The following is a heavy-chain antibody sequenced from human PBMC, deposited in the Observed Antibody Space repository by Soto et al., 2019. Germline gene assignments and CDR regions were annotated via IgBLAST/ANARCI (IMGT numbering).Heavy chain of an antibody. CDR3: ARQQWVGRNYFYYGMDV. V-gene: IGHV5-51*01. Sequence: AGESLKISCKGSGYSFTDYWVARVRQMPGKGLECLGIISPDDSDTRYSPSFQGQVTISADKSINTAYLQWSSLKASDTAMYYCARQQWVGRNYFYYGMDVWGQGTTVTVSS. J-gene: IGHJ6*02. CDR2: ISPDDSDT. D-gene: IGHD6-19*01. CDR1: GYSFTDYW.